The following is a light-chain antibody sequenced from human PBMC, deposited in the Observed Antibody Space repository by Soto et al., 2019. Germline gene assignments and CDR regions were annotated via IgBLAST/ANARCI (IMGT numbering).Light chain of an antibody. CDR1: GSDVGGYNY. CDR3: CSYAGSYTDV. Sequence: QSALTQPRSVSGSPGQSVTISCTGTGSDVGGYNYVSWYQQHPGKAPKVMIYDVSKRPSGIPDRFSGSKSGNTASLTISGLQAEDEAHYYCCSYAGSYTDVFGTGTKLTVL. CDR2: DVS. V-gene: IGLV2-11*01. J-gene: IGLJ1*01.